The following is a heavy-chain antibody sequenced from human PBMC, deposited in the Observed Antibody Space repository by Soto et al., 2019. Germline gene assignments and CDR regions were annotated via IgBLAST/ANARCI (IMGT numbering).Heavy chain of an antibody. CDR1: GYTFTRYG. CDR2: INGYNGNT. V-gene: IGHV1-18*01. CDR3: XXXXXXPYYYYGMDV. J-gene: IGHJ6*02. D-gene: IGHD3-10*01. Sequence: QVQLVQSGAEVKKPGASVKVSCKASGYTFTRYGITWVRQARGQGLEWMGWINGYNGNTKYAQKLQGRVTMTTDTXXXXXXXXXXXXXXXXXXXXXXXXXXXXPYYYYGMDVWGQGTTVTVS.